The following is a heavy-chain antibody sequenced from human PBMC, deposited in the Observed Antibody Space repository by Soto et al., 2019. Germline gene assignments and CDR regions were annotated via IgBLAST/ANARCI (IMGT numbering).Heavy chain of an antibody. CDR3: ARDEQYCSSTNCYRRWQPGASEY. V-gene: IGHV1-2*04. Sequence: GASVKVSCKASGYTFTGYYMHWVRQAPGQGLEWMGWINPNSGGTNYAQKFQGWVAMTRDTSISTAYVELSRLRSDDTAVYYCARDEQYCSSTNCYRRWQPGASEYWGQGTLVTVSS. D-gene: IGHD2-2*01. CDR1: GYTFTGYY. CDR2: INPNSGGT. J-gene: IGHJ4*02.